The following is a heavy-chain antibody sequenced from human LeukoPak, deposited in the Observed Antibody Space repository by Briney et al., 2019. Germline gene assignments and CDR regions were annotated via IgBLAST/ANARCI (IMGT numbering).Heavy chain of an antibody. J-gene: IGHJ4*02. CDR2: IYHSGST. Sequence: SETLSLTCAVSGGSISGGGYSWSWIRQPPGKGLEWIGYIYHSGSTYYNPSLKSRVTISVDRSKNQFSLKLSSVTAADTAVYYCARGPSPLRYWGQGTLVTVSS. V-gene: IGHV4-30-2*01. D-gene: IGHD3-9*01. CDR1: GGSISGGGYS. CDR3: ARGPSPLRY.